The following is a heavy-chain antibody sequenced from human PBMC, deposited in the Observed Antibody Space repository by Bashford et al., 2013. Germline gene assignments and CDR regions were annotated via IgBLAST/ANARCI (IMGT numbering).Heavy chain of an antibody. Sequence: SETLSLTCTVSGGSIGSNTYYWGWIRQPPGKGLEWIGTIYYSGSTYYNPSLKSRVTISVDTSKNQFSLRLSSVTAADTAVYYCATYTSGYYYWFDPWGQGTLVTVSS. J-gene: IGHJ5*02. CDR2: IYYSGST. V-gene: IGHV4-39*01. D-gene: IGHD3-22*01. CDR1: GGSIGSNTYY. CDR3: ATYTSGYYYWFDP.